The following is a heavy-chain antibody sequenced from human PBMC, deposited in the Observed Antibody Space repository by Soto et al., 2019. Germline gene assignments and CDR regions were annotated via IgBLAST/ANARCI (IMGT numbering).Heavy chain of an antibody. V-gene: IGHV3-21*01. CDR1: GFTFRSFN. J-gene: IGHJ5*02. Sequence: VGSLCLSCAASGFTFRSFNMNWVRQAPSKGLEWVSTISSNSAYIYYTDALRGRFTISRDNAKNSLHLQVNSLRAEDTAVYYCTRDASRDSSARGWFDPWGPGTLVTVSS. D-gene: IGHD6-13*01. CDR3: TRDASRDSSARGWFDP. CDR2: ISSNSAYI.